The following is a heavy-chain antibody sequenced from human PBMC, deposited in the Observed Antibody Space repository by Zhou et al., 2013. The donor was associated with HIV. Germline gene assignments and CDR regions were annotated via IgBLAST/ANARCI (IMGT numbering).Heavy chain of an antibody. D-gene: IGHD5-12*01. CDR1: GGTFSSYA. V-gene: IGHV1-69*04. CDR2: IIPILGIA. Sequence: QVQLVQSGAEVKKPGSSVKVSCKASGGTFSSYAISWVRQAPGQGLEWMGRIIPILGIANYAQKFQGRVTITADKSTSTAYMELSSLRSEDTAVYYCARVWYSGYDHRGAFDIWGQGTMVTVSS. J-gene: IGHJ3*02. CDR3: ARVWYSGYDHRGAFDI.